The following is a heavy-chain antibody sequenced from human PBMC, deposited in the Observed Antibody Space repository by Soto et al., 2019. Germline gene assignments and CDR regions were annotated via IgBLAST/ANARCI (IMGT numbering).Heavy chain of an antibody. CDR1: GFSISNFG. Sequence: PGGSLRLSCSASGFSISNFGMFWVRQAPGRGLEWISFISRSHSDIYYADSVKGRFTISRDNAKNTLYLQMNSLRVEDTAVYYCAKDPPSERMQPDYGMDVWGQGTTVTVSS. CDR3: AKDPPSERMQPDYGMDV. J-gene: IGHJ6*02. V-gene: IGHV3-48*03. CDR2: ISRSHSDI. D-gene: IGHD6-13*01.